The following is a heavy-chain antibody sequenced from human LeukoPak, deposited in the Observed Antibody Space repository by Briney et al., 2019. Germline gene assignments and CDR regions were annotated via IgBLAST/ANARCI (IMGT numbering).Heavy chain of an antibody. CDR2: ISSSGSTI. Sequence: GGSLRLSCAASGFTFSSYEMNWVRQAPGKGLEWVSYISSSGSTIYYADSVKGRFTISRDNAKNSLYLQMNSLRAEDTAVYYCARGSRYCRSTSCYSLDYWGQGILVTVSS. J-gene: IGHJ4*02. D-gene: IGHD2-2*01. V-gene: IGHV3-48*03. CDR1: GFTFSSYE. CDR3: ARGSRYCRSTSCYSLDY.